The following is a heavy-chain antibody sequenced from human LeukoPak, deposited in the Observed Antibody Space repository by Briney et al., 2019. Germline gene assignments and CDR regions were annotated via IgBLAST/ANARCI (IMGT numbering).Heavy chain of an antibody. D-gene: IGHD3-9*01. CDR1: GGTFSSYA. V-gene: IGHV1-69*01. J-gene: IGHJ4*02. CDR3: ARATGYDILTGYCGN. Sequence: ASVKVSCKASGGTFSSYAISWVRQAPGQGLEWMGGIIPIFGTANYAQKFQGRVTITADGSTSTAYMELSSLRSEDTAVYYCARATGYDILTGYCGNWGQGTLVTVSS. CDR2: IIPIFGTA.